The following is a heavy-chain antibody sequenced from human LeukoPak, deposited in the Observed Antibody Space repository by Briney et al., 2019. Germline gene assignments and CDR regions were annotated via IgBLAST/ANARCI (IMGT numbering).Heavy chain of an antibody. D-gene: IGHD5-18*01. CDR3: AREIQLWLYIDY. CDR1: GYTFTGYY. CDR2: INPNSGGT. V-gene: IGHV1-2*02. J-gene: IGHJ4*02. Sequence: ASVKVSCKASGYTFTGYYMHWVRQAPGQGLEWMGWINPNSGGTNYAQKFQGRVTMTRDTSISKAYMELRRLRSDDTAVYYCAREIQLWLYIDYWSQGTLVTVSS.